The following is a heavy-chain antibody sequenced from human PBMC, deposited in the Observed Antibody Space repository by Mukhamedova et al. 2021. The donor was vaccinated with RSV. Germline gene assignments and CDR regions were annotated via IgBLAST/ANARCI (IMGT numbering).Heavy chain of an antibody. Sequence: SVNWIRQPPGKALEWLARIDWADDKYYSTSLQTRLTISKDTSQDQVVLTLTNMDPVDTATYYCARTGDFYSPPFDYWGQGTLVTV. CDR3: ARTGDFYSPPFDY. D-gene: IGHD2-21*02. V-gene: IGHV2-70*11. CDR1: S. CDR2: IDWADDK. J-gene: IGHJ4*02.